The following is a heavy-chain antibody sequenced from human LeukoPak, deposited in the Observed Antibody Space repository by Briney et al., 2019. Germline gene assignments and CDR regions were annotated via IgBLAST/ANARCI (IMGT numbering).Heavy chain of an antibody. Sequence: SVKVSCKASGGTFSSYAISWVRQAPGQGLEWMGGIIPIFGTANYAQKFQGRVTITADKSTSTAYMELSSLRSEDTAVYYCARSVVVVAATAEFDYWGQGTLVTVS. CDR2: IIPIFGTA. D-gene: IGHD2-15*01. J-gene: IGHJ4*02. V-gene: IGHV1-69*06. CDR3: ARSVVVVAATAEFDY. CDR1: GGTFSSYA.